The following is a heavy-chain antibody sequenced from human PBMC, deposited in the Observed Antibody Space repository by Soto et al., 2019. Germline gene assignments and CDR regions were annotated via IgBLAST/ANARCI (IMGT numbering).Heavy chain of an antibody. J-gene: IGHJ4*02. CDR1: GFIFRSYG. CDR2: ISYDGSNK. Sequence: PGGSLRLSCAASGFIFRSYGMHWVRQAPGKGLEWVAAISYDGSNKFYVDPVKGRFTISRDNSKNTVDLQMNSLRVEDTAVFYCAKDTYYHDSSGYYTFDYWGQGPLVTVSS. D-gene: IGHD3-22*01. V-gene: IGHV3-30*18. CDR3: AKDTYYHDSSGYYTFDY.